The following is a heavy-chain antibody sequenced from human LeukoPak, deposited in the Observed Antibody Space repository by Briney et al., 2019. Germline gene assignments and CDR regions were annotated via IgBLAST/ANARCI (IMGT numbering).Heavy chain of an antibody. Sequence: TSETLSLTCAVYGGSFSGYYWSWIRQPPGKGLEWIGEINHSGSTNYNPSLKSRVTISVDTSKNQFSLKLSSVTAADTAVYYCARVFRAGGFGAFDIWGQGTMVTVSS. V-gene: IGHV4-34*01. J-gene: IGHJ3*02. D-gene: IGHD3-10*01. CDR2: INHSGST. CDR3: ARVFRAGGFGAFDI. CDR1: GGSFSGYY.